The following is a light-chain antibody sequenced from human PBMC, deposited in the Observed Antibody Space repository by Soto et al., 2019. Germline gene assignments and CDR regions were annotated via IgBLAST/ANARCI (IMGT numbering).Light chain of an antibody. Sequence: SYELTQPPSVSVAPGQTARLTCGGNNIGSKSVHWYKQKAGQAPVLVVHDDSDRPSGIPERFSGSNSANTATLTISRVEAGDEADYYCQVWESSSDQVVFAGGTKLTVL. V-gene: IGLV3-21*02. CDR1: NIGSKS. J-gene: IGLJ2*01. CDR3: QVWESSSDQVV. CDR2: DDS.